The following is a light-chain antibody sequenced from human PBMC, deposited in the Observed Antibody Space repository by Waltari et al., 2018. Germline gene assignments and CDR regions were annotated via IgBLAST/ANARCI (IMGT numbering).Light chain of an antibody. CDR2: AAS. V-gene: IGKV1-39*01. J-gene: IGKJ1*01. CDR3: QQSYSTAWT. Sequence: DIQMTQSPSSLSAAVGDIVTITCRASQSISSYLNWVQQKPGKAPKLLIYAASSLQSGVPSRFSGSGSGTDFTLTISSLQPEDFATYYCQQSYSTAWTFGQGTKVEIK. CDR1: QSISSY.